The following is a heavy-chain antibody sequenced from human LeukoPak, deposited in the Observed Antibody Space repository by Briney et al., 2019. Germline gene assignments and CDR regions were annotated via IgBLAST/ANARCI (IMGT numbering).Heavy chain of an antibody. V-gene: IGHV3-48*03. CDR1: GFTFSSYE. CDR2: ISSSGSTI. Sequence: GGSLRLSCAAPGFTFSSYEMNWVRQAPGKGLEWVSYISSSGSTIYYADSVKGRFTISRDNAKNSLYLQMNSLRAEDTAVYYCARDVLVRGVIWTPFDYWGQGTLVTVSS. J-gene: IGHJ4*02. CDR3: ARDVLVRGVIWTPFDY. D-gene: IGHD3-10*01.